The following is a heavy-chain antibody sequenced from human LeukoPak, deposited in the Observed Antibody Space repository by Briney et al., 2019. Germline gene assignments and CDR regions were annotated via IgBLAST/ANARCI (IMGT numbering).Heavy chain of an antibody. D-gene: IGHD5-24*01. V-gene: IGHV4-31*03. CDR1: GGSISSGGYY. Sequence: SQTLSLTCTVSGGSISSGGYYWSWIRQHPGKGLEWIGYIYYSGSTYYNPSLKSRVTISVDTSKNQFSLKPSSVTAADTAVYYCARAPESDGYNLGHFDYWGQGTLVTVSS. CDR3: ARAPESDGYNLGHFDY. J-gene: IGHJ4*02. CDR2: IYYSGST.